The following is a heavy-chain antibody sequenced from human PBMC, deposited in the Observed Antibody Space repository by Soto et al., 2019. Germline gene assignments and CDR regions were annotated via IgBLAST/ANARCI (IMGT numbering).Heavy chain of an antibody. J-gene: IGHJ3*02. CDR3: ARSYYDILTGHYRHDAFDI. D-gene: IGHD3-9*01. CDR2: IKCDGSEK. CDR1: GFTFSRSW. Sequence: GGSLRLSCAASGFTFSRSWMHWVCQAPEKGQEWVADIKCDGSEKHYVDSVKGRLTISRDNAKNSLYLQMNSLRAEDTAVYYCARSYYDILTGHYRHDAFDIWGHGTMVIVTS. V-gene: IGHV3-7*01.